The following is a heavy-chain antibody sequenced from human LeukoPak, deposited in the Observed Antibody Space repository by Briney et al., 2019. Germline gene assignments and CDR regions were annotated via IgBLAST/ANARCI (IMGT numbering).Heavy chain of an antibody. CDR2: IYYSGST. Sequence: SETLSLTCTVSGGSISSYYWSWIRQPPGKGLEWIGYIYYSGSTNYNPSLKSRVTISVDTSKNQFSLKLSSVTAADTAVYYCAREGVQLEPYFDYWGHGTLVTVSS. CDR1: GGSISSYY. D-gene: IGHD1-1*01. V-gene: IGHV4-59*01. CDR3: AREGVQLEPYFDY. J-gene: IGHJ4*01.